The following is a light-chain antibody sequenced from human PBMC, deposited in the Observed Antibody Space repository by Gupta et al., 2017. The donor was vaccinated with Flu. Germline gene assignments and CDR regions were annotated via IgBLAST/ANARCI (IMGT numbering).Light chain of an antibody. V-gene: IGKV3-11*01. CDR1: QSVSSY. J-gene: IGKJ4*01. CDR2: DAS. Sequence: EIVLTQSPATLSLSPGERATLSCRASQSVSSYLAWYQQKPGQAPRLLIYDASDRATGGTASFSGSGDGTDFNLTITNREPEDYEVYYCQQRVDGHPLRTFGGGTKVDIK. CDR3: QQRVDGHPLRT.